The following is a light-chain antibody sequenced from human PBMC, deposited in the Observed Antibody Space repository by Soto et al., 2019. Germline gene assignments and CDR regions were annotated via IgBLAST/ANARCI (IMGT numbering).Light chain of an antibody. V-gene: IGKV1-5*03. J-gene: IGKJ1*01. Sequence: DIQMTQSPSTLSASVGDRVTITCRASQSITSWLAWYQQKPGRAPKLLIYKASSLESGVPSRFSGSGSGTTFTLTISSLQPDDFATYYCQQYNREPWTFGQGTKVEIK. CDR1: QSITSW. CDR2: KAS. CDR3: QQYNREPWT.